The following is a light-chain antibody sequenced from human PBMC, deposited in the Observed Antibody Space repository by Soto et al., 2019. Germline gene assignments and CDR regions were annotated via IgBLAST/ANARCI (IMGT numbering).Light chain of an antibody. J-gene: IGLJ1*01. V-gene: IGLV2-11*01. CDR1: SSDVGGYNY. CDR3: CSYAASNTFV. Sequence: QSALTQPASVSGSPGQSITISCTGTSSDVGGYNYVSWYQQHPGKAPKVMIYDVSKRPSGVPDRFSGSKSGNTASLTISGLQAEDEADYYCCSYAASNTFVFGTGTKLTVL. CDR2: DVS.